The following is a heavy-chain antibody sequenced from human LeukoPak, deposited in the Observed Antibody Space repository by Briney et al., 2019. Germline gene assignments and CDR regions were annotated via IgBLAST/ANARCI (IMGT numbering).Heavy chain of an antibody. J-gene: IGHJ3*02. CDR3: TRWAENDAFDI. Sequence: QPGGSLRLSCAASGFTFSGSAMHWVRQASGEGLEWVGQIRSKTNNYAKTYAASVKGRLTISRDESKNTAYLQMNSLKNEDTAVYYCTRWAENDAFDIWGQGTMVTVSS. V-gene: IGHV3-73*01. CDR2: IRSKTNNYAK. CDR1: GFTFSGSA.